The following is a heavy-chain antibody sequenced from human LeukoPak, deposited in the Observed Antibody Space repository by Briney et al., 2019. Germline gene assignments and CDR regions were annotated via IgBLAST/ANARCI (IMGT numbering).Heavy chain of an antibody. J-gene: IGHJ5*02. Sequence: TPSETLSLTCAVYGGSSSGYNWNWIRQPPGKGLEWIGEINHSGSTNYNPSLKSRVTISVDTSKNQFSLKLSSVTAADTAVYYCARLIVVVPAAAFDPWGQGTLVTVSS. CDR1: GGSSSGYN. V-gene: IGHV4-34*01. D-gene: IGHD2-2*01. CDR2: INHSGST. CDR3: ARLIVVVPAAAFDP.